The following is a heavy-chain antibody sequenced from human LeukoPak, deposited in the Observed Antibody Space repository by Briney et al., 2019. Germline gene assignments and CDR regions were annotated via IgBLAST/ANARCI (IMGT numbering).Heavy chain of an antibody. V-gene: IGHV4-59*01. Sequence: SETLSLTCTVSGGSISSYYWSWLRQPPGKGLEWIGYIYYSGSTNYNPSLKSRVTISVDTSKNQFSLKLSSVTAADTAVYYCARAVPARDGYNFSYYYYYGMDVWGQGTTVTVSS. D-gene: IGHD5-24*01. CDR1: GGSISSYY. J-gene: IGHJ6*02. CDR2: IYYSGST. CDR3: ARAVPARDGYNFSYYYYYGMDV.